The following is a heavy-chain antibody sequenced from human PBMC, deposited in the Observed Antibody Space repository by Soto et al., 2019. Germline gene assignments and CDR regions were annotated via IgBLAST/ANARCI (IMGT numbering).Heavy chain of an antibody. Sequence: PGGSLRLSCAASGFTFSSYGMHWARQAPGKGLEWVAVISYDGSNKYYADSVKGRFTISRDNSKKTLYLQMNSLRAEDTAVYYCAKGLDYYDSSGCDYWGQGTLVTVSS. V-gene: IGHV3-30*18. D-gene: IGHD3-22*01. CDR2: ISYDGSNK. CDR1: GFTFSSYG. J-gene: IGHJ4*02. CDR3: AKGLDYYDSSGCDY.